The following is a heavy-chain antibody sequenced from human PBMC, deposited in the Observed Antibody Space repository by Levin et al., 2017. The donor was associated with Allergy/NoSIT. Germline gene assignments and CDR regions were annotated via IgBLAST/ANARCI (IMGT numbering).Heavy chain of an antibody. V-gene: IGHV1-2*06. J-gene: IGHJ6*02. Sequence: ASVKVSCEASGYTFTGYYIHWVRQVPGQGLEWMGRIHPNTGVANYAQKFQGRVPLTRDTSIRTAHMELSRLTSDDTAIYYCTRVQLARDYFYGLDVWGQGTTVTVSS. CDR3: TRVQLARDYFYGLDV. CDR2: IHPNTGVA. CDR1: GYTFTGYY.